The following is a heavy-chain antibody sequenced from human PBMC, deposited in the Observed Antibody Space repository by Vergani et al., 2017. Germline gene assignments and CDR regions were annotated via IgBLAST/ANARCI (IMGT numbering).Heavy chain of an antibody. CDR2: TWYDGNNK. CDR3: ARDLRLLYNRFDP. V-gene: IGHV3-33*01. J-gene: IGHJ5*02. Sequence: QVQLVESGGGVVQPGRSLRLSCAASGCTFNQYGTHWVRQAPGKGLEWVAVTWYDGNNKQYADSVKGRFTISRDNSKSTMYLQMNSLRDEDTGVYYCARDLRLLYNRFDPWGQGTLVTVSS. CDR1: GCTFNQYG. D-gene: IGHD1-14*01.